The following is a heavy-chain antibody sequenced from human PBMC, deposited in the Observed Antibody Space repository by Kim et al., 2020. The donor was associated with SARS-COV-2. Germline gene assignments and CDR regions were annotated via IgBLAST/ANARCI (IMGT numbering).Heavy chain of an antibody. CDR1: GYTFTSYG. V-gene: IGHV1-18*01. Sequence: ASVKVSCKASGYTFTSYGISWVRQAPGQGLEWMGWISAYNGNTNYAQKLQGRVTMTTDTSTSTAYMELRSLRSDDTAVYYCARADLYDILTGYYSPFDYWGQGTLVTVSS. D-gene: IGHD3-9*01. CDR2: ISAYNGNT. CDR3: ARADLYDILTGYYSPFDY. J-gene: IGHJ4*02.